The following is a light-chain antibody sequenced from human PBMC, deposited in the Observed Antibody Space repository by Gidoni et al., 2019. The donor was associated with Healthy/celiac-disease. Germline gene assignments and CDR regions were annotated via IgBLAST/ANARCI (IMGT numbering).Light chain of an antibody. Sequence: DILMSHSPLSLSVPPGQPASISWTSSQSLLHSAENANLYWYLQKPGQPPQPLIYEVSNRVSGVPDRFSGSGSGTDFTLKISRVEAEDVGVYYCMQSIQLPRLTFGGGTKVEIK. J-gene: IGKJ4*01. V-gene: IGKV2D-29*01. CDR3: MQSIQLPRLT. CDR1: QSLLHSAENAN. CDR2: EVS.